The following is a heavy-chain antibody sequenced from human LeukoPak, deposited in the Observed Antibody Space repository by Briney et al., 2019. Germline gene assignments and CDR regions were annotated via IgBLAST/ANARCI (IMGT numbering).Heavy chain of an antibody. CDR3: AKTSEPAQRLGPRHYYYYGMDV. V-gene: IGHV3-30*18. CDR2: MSYDGSNK. Sequence: GGSLRLSCAASGFTFSSYGMHWVRQAPGKGLEWVAVMSYDGSNKYYADSVKGRFTISRDNSKNTLYLQMNSLRAEDTAVYYCAKTSEPAQRLGPRHYYYYGMDVWGQGTTVTVSS. J-gene: IGHJ6*02. CDR1: GFTFSSYG. D-gene: IGHD6-25*01.